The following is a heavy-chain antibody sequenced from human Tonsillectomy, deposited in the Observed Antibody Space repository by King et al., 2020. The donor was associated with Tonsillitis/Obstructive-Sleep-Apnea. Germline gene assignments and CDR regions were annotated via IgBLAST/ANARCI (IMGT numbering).Heavy chain of an antibody. Sequence: VQLVESGGGLVQPGGSLRLSCAASGFTFSDHYMDWVRQAPGKGLEWVGRTRNKANSYTTEYAASVKGRFTISRDDSKNSLYLQMNSLKSEDTAVYYCAGVRCSGGYYDLDRWGQGTLVTVSS. V-gene: IGHV3-72*01. D-gene: IGHD2-15*01. CDR3: AGVRCSGGYYDLDR. CDR1: GFTFSDHY. J-gene: IGHJ5*02. CDR2: TRNKANSYTT.